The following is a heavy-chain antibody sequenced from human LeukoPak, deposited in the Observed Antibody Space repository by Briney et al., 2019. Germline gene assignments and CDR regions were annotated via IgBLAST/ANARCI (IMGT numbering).Heavy chain of an antibody. D-gene: IGHD3-22*01. V-gene: IGHV1-18*01. J-gene: IGHJ3*02. CDR1: GYTFTSYG. CDR2: ISAYNGNT. CDR3: AREGSYYDSSGYDI. Sequence: ASVTVSFKASGYTFTSYGISWVRQAPGQGLEWMGWISAYNGNTNYAQKLQGRVTMTTDTSTSTAYMELRSLRSDDTAVYYCAREGSYYDSSGYDIWGQGTMVTVSS.